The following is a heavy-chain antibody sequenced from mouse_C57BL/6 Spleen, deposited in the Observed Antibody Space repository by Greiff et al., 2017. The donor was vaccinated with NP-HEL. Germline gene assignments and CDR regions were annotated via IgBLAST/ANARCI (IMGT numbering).Heavy chain of an antibody. Sequence: VKLMESGAELVRPGTSVKVSCKASGYAFTNYLIEWVKQRPGQGLEWIGVINPGSGGTNYNEKFKGKATLTADKSSSTAYMQLSSLTSEDSAVYFCARSTGTGFDYWGQGTTLTVSS. CDR2: INPGSGGT. J-gene: IGHJ2*01. D-gene: IGHD4-1*02. CDR1: GYAFTNYL. CDR3: ARSTGTGFDY. V-gene: IGHV1-54*01.